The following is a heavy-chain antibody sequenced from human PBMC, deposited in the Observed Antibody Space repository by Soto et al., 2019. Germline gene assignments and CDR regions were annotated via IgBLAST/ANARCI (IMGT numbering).Heavy chain of an antibody. CDR1: GFTFDDYA. J-gene: IGHJ4*02. CDR3: AKENPNYDILTGSLDY. Sequence: GGSLRLSCAASGFTFDDYAMHWVRQAPGKGLEWVSGISWNSGSIGYADSVKGRFTISRDNAKNSLYLQMNSLRAEDTALYYCAKENPNYDILTGSLDYWGQGTLVTSPQ. CDR2: ISWNSGSI. D-gene: IGHD3-9*01. V-gene: IGHV3-9*01.